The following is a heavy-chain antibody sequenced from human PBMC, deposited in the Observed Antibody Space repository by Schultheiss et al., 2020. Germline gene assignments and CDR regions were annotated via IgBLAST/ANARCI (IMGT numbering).Heavy chain of an antibody. CDR3: ASDDYGDRYFDY. CDR1: GGSISSSSYY. D-gene: IGHD4-17*01. J-gene: IGHJ4*02. V-gene: IGHV4-39*01. CDR2: IYYSGST. Sequence: SATMSLTCTVSGGSISSSSYYWGWIRQPPGKGLEWIGSIYYSGSTYYNPSLKSRVTISVDTSKNQFSLKLSSVTAADTAVYYCASDDYGDRYFDYWGQGTLVTVAS.